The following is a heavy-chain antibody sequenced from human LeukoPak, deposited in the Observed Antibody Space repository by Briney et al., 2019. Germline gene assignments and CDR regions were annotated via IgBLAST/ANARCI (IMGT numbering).Heavy chain of an antibody. J-gene: IGHJ4*02. V-gene: IGHV4-38-2*01. D-gene: IGHD1-1*01. CDR1: GYSIRSNYY. CDR2: IYHSGST. CDR3: ARNVSYSFDY. Sequence: PSETLSLTCDVSGYSIRSNYYWGWIRQPPGKGLEWIGSIYHSGSTYYNPSLKSRVTISVDTSKNQFSLKLSSVTAAGTAVYYCARNVSYSFDYWGRGTLVTVSS.